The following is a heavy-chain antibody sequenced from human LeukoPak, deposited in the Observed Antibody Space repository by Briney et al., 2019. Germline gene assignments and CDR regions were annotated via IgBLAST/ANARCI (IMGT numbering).Heavy chain of an antibody. J-gene: IGHJ4*02. Sequence: EASVKVSCKASGGTFSSYAISWVRQVPGQGLEWMGRIIPILGIANYAQKFQGRVTITADKSTSTAYMELSSLRSEDTAVYYCARDRVGGYGPLDYWGQGTLVTVSS. CDR2: IIPILGIA. V-gene: IGHV1-69*04. D-gene: IGHD5-12*01. CDR3: ARDRVGGYGPLDY. CDR1: GGTFSSYA.